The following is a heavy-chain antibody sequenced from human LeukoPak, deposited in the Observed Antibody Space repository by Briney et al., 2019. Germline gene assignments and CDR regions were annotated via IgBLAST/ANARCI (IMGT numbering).Heavy chain of an antibody. D-gene: IGHD3-22*01. V-gene: IGHV1-69*13. Sequence: SVKVSCKASGGTFSSYAISWVRQAPGQGLEWMVGIIPIFGSANYAQKFQGRVTITADQSTSTAYMELSSLRSEDTAVYYCARGRITMIRCFDYWGQGTLVTVSS. CDR3: ARGRITMIRCFDY. J-gene: IGHJ4*02. CDR2: IIPIFGSA. CDR1: GGTFSSYA.